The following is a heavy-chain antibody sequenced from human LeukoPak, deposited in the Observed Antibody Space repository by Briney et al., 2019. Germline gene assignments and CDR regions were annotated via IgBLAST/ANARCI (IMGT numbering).Heavy chain of an antibody. CDR2: FDPEDGET. CDR3: ATAFYCGGDCYHDY. Sequence: ASVKVSCQVSGYTLTELSMHWVRQAPGKGLEWMGGFDPEDGETIYAQKFQGRVTMTEDTSTDTAYMELSSLRSEDTAVYHCATAFYCGGDCYHDYWGQGTLVTVSS. V-gene: IGHV1-24*01. J-gene: IGHJ4*02. CDR1: GYTLTELS. D-gene: IGHD2-21*02.